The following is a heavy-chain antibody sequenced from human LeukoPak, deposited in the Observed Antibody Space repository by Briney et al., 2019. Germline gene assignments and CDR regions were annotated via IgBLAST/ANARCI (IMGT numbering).Heavy chain of an antibody. J-gene: IGHJ4*02. V-gene: IGHV3-73*01. Sequence: GGSLRLSCAASGFTFSGSALHWVRQASGKGLERVGRIRSTANGYATAYAASVKGRFTISRDNSKNSLYLQMNSLRTEDTALYYCARGYSSSWTGGYYFDYWGQGTLVTVSS. CDR1: GFTFSGSA. CDR3: ARGYSSSWTGGYYFDY. CDR2: IRSTANGYAT. D-gene: IGHD6-13*01.